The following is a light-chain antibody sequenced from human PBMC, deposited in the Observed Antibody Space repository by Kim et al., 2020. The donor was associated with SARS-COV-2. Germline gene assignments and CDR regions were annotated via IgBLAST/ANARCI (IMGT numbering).Light chain of an antibody. CDR2: GNN. V-gene: IGLV1-40*01. Sequence: GQRVTISCSGSSSNIGAGHDVHWYQQLPGTAPKLLIYGNNNRPSGVPDRFSGSKSGTSASLAVTGLQAEDEADYYCQSYDTSLRGVFGGGTRLTVL. CDR1: SSNIGAGHD. J-gene: IGLJ3*02. CDR3: QSYDTSLRGV.